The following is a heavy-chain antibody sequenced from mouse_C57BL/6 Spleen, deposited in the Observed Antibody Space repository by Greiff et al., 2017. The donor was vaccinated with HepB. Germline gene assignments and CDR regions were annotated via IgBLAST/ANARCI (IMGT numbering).Heavy chain of an antibody. V-gene: IGHV1-61*01. CDR1: GYTFTSYW. D-gene: IGHD2-2*01. Sequence: QVHVKQPGAELVRPGSSVQLSCKASGYTFTSYWMDLVKQRPGQGLEWIGNIYPSDSETHYNQKFKDKATLTVDKSSSTAYMQLSSLTSEDSAVYYCARDYGYDGYWYFDVWGTGTTVTVAS. J-gene: IGHJ1*03. CDR2: IYPSDSET. CDR3: ARDYGYDGYWYFDV.